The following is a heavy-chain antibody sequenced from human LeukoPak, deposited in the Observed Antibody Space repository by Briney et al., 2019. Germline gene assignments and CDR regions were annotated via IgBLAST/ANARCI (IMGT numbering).Heavy chain of an antibody. Sequence: PGGSLRLSCAASGFTFSSYNMNWVRQAPGKGLEWVSSISSSSSYIYYADSVKGRFTISRDNAKNSLYLQINSLRAGDTAVYYCARSKVRYYYYGMDVWGQGTTVTVSS. J-gene: IGHJ6*02. CDR3: ARSKVRYYYYGMDV. V-gene: IGHV3-21*01. D-gene: IGHD1-1*01. CDR1: GFTFSSYN. CDR2: ISSSSSYI.